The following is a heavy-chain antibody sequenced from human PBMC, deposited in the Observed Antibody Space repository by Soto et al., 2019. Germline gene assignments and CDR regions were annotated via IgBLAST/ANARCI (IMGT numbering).Heavy chain of an antibody. J-gene: IGHJ5*02. V-gene: IGHV1-2*02. D-gene: IGHD6-13*01. CDR3: ARGWSIAAAGTGANWFDP. Sequence: GASVKVSCKASGYTFTGYYMHWVRQAPGQGLEWMGWINPNSGGTNYAQKFQGRVTMTRDTSISTAYMELSRLRSDDTAVYCCARGWSIAAAGTGANWFDPWGQGTLVTVSS. CDR1: GYTFTGYY. CDR2: INPNSGGT.